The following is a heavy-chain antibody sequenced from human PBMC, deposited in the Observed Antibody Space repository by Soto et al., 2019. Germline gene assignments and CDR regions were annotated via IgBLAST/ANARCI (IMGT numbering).Heavy chain of an antibody. CDR3: AKDRSPSLWFGPETSTYYGMDV. V-gene: IGHV3-23*01. J-gene: IGHJ6*02. D-gene: IGHD3-10*01. CDR1: GFTFSSYA. Sequence: EVQLLESGGGLVQPGGSLRLSCAASGFTFSSYAMSWVRQAPGKGLEWVSAISGSGGSTYYADSVKGRFTISRDNSKNTLYLQMNSLRAEDTAVYYCAKDRSPSLWFGPETSTYYGMDVWGQGTTVTVSS. CDR2: ISGSGGST.